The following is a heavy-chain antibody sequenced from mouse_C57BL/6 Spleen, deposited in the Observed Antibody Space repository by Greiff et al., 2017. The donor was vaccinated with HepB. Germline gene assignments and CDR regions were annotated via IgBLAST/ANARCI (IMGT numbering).Heavy chain of an antibody. Sequence: VQLKQSGAELVRPGASVKLSCTASGFNIKDDYMHWVKQRPEQGLEWIGWIDPENGDTEYASKFQGKATITADTSSNTAYLQLRSLTSEDTAVYYCTHYPAYSYGKGAWFAYWGQGTLVTVSA. V-gene: IGHV14-4*01. CDR1: GFNIKDDY. CDR3: THYPAYSYGKGAWFAY. CDR2: IDPENGDT. J-gene: IGHJ3*01. D-gene: IGHD1-1*01.